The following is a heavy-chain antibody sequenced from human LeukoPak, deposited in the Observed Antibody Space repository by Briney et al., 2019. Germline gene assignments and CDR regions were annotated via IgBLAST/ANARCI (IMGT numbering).Heavy chain of an antibody. CDR3: ARDRAYSYGYTYFDL. CDR2: VSWNSGAR. V-gene: IGHV3-9*01. CDR1: GFTFDDYA. Sequence: QPGRSLRLSCGGSGFTFDDYAMHWVRHAPGKGLEWVSGVSWNSGARDYAESVRGRFTISRDNAKNSLYLQMNSLRTEDTAFYFCARDRAYSYGYTYFDLWGRGTLVTVSS. J-gene: IGHJ2*01. D-gene: IGHD5-18*01.